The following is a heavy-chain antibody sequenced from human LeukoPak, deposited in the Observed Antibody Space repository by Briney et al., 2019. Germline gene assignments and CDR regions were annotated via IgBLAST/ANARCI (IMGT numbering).Heavy chain of an antibody. CDR2: TYYRSKWYT. D-gene: IGHD6-19*01. V-gene: IGHV6-1*01. CDR3: ASALRTSGCYGYNWLEP. J-gene: IGHJ5*02. Sequence: SQTLSLTCAISGDSVSSNSAAWNWIRQSPSRGLEWLGRTYYRSKWYTDYAISVKSRITINPDTSKNQFSLQLNSVTPDDTAVYYCASALRTSGCYGYNWLEPWGQGTLVIVSS. CDR1: GDSVSSNSAA.